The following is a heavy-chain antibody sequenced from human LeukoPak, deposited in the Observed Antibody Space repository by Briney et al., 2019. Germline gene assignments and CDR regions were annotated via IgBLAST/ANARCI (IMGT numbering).Heavy chain of an antibody. V-gene: IGHV3-21*01. CDR2: ISSGSGDI. Sequence: PGGSLRPSCAASGITFSIYTMNWVRQAPGKGLEWVSSISSGSGDIYYADSVKGRFTISRDNAKDSLYLQMNSLRAEDTAVYYCARTNSGSYYYYYYMDVWGKGTTVAVSS. CDR1: GITFSIYT. CDR3: ARTNSGSYYYYYYMDV. D-gene: IGHD1-26*01. J-gene: IGHJ6*03.